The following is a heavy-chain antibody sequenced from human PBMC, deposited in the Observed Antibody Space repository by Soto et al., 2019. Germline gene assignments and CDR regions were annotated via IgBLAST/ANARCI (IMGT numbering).Heavy chain of an antibody. CDR2: IYYSGST. CDR3: ARVGPATGYFDY. D-gene: IGHD1-26*01. V-gene: IGHV4-59*01. J-gene: IGHJ4*02. CDR1: GGSISSYY. Sequence: PSETLSLTCTVSGGSISSYYWSWIRQPPGKGLEWIGYIYYSGSTNYNPSLKSRVTISVDTSKNQFSLKLSSVTAADTAVYYCARVGPATGYFDYWSQGTLVTVSS.